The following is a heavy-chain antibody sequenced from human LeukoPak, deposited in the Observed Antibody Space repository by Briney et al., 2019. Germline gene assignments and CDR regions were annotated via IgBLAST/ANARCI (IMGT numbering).Heavy chain of an antibody. Sequence: SGTLSLTCAVSGGSISSNNWWSWVRQPPGKGLEWIGEMYHSGSTNYNPSLKSRVTILVDKSKNQFSLKLNSVTAADTAVYYCARGSANRLRFLEWLHGYFDYWGQGTLVTVSS. V-gene: IGHV4-4*02. J-gene: IGHJ4*02. D-gene: IGHD3-3*01. CDR2: MYHSGST. CDR1: GGSISSNNW. CDR3: ARGSANRLRFLEWLHGYFDY.